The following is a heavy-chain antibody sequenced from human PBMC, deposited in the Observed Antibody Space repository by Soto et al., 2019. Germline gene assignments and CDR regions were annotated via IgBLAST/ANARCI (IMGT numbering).Heavy chain of an antibody. CDR1: GYFITTGYQ. CDR2: VYHTGST. Sequence: SETLSLTCTVSGYFITTGYQWGWIRQPPGKGLEWIGNVYHTGSTYYNPSLKSRVSISVDTSQNQFSLRLSSVTATDTAVYFCARLTGAAHCSGSGCNTNDIWGQGTLVTVSS. D-gene: IGHD2-15*01. J-gene: IGHJ1*01. CDR3: ARLTGAAHCSGSGCNTNDI. V-gene: IGHV4-38-2*02.